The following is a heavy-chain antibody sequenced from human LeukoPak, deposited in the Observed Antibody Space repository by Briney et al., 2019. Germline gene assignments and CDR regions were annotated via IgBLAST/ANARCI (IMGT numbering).Heavy chain of an antibody. CDR1: GGSISSSSYY. J-gene: IGHJ4*02. CDR3: AREGLGSSWSYYFDY. CDR2: IYTSGST. V-gene: IGHV4-61*02. Sequence: SETLSLTCTVSGGSISSSSYYWSWIRQPAGKGLEWIGRIYTSGSTNYNPSLKSRVTISVDTSKNQFSLKLSSVTAADTAVYYCAREGLGSSWSYYFDYWGQGTLVTVSS. D-gene: IGHD6-13*01.